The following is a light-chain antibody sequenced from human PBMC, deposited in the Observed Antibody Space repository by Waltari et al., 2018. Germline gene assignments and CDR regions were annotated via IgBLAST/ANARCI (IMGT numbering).Light chain of an antibody. CDR3: LQDYNYPLT. J-gene: IGKJ2*01. V-gene: IGKV1-6*01. Sequence: AIQMTQSPSSLSASVGDRVTITCRASQGIRNDLGWYQQKPRKAPKLLIYAAARLQSGVPSRFSGSGSGTDFTLTISSLQPEDFATYYCLQDYNYPLTFGQGTKLEIK. CDR1: QGIRND. CDR2: AAA.